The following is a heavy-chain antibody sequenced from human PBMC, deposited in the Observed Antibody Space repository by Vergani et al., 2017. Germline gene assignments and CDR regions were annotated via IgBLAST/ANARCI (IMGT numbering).Heavy chain of an antibody. CDR1: GYTFTSYY. J-gene: IGHJ6*03. V-gene: IGHV1-46*01. Sequence: QVQLVQSGAEVKKPGASVKVSCKASGYTFTSYYMHWVRQAPGQGLEWMGIINPSGGSTSYAQKVQGRVTMTRDTSTSTVYMELSSLRSEYTAVYYCARDREMATIFHDYYYMDVWGKGTRVTVSS. D-gene: IGHD5-24*01. CDR3: ARDREMATIFHDYYYMDV. CDR2: INPSGGST.